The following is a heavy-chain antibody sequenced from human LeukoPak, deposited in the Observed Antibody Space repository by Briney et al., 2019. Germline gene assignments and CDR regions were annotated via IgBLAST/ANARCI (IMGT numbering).Heavy chain of an antibody. V-gene: IGHV4-61*05. D-gene: IGHD5-24*01. J-gene: IGHJ4*02. Sequence: NPSETLSLTCTVSGGSISGSTYYWGWIRRPPGKGLEWIGYIYYSGSTNYNPSLKSRVTISVDTSKNRFSLKLSSVTAADTAVYYCARNRDGYNSFDYWGQGTLVTVSS. CDR3: ARNRDGYNSFDY. CDR1: GGSISGSTYY. CDR2: IYYSGST.